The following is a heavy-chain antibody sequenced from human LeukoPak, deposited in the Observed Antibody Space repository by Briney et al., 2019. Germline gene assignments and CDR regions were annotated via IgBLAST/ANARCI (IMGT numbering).Heavy chain of an antibody. CDR2: ISYSGST. J-gene: IGHJ2*01. CDR1: GGSISSYY. D-gene: IGHD6-13*01. CDR3: ARRHSSTSWFFDL. Sequence: SETLSLTCTVSGGSISSYYWSWIRQPPGKGLEWIGYISYSGSTNYNPSLKSRVTISVDESKNHFSLKVSSVSAADTAVYYCARRHSSTSWFFDLWGRGTLVTVSS. V-gene: IGHV4-59*01.